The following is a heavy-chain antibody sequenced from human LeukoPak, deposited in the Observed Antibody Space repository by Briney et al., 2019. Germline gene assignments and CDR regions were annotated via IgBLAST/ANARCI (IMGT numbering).Heavy chain of an antibody. CDR2: ISSSSSYI. Sequence: GGSLRLSCAASGFTFSSYSMNWVRQAPGKGLEWVSSISSSSSYIYYADSVKGRFTISRDNAKNSLYLQMNSLRAEDTAVYYCARGGGWLQFASSEYYFDYWGQGTLVTVSS. CDR1: GFTFSSYS. J-gene: IGHJ4*02. V-gene: IGHV3-21*01. D-gene: IGHD5-24*01. CDR3: ARGGGWLQFASSEYYFDY.